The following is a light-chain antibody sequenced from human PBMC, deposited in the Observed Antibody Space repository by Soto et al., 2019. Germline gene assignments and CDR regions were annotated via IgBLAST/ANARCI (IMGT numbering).Light chain of an antibody. Sequence: DIQMTQSPSSVSASVGDRVTITCRASQDSSNWLAWYQQKPGKAPKLLIYAAYKLQSGVPSRFSGSGSGTDFTLTISGLQPEDFATYYCQQANSFPPYSFGQGTKVDIK. CDR3: QQANSFPPYS. CDR2: AAY. CDR1: QDSSNW. V-gene: IGKV1-12*01. J-gene: IGKJ2*03.